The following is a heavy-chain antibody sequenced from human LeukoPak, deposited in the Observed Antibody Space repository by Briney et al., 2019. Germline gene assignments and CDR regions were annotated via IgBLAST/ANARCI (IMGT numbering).Heavy chain of an antibody. Sequence: GGSLRLSCAASGLSFSIYAMSWVRQAPGKGLEWVSSISGSGGGTYYADSVKGRFTISRDNSKNTLYLQMNSLRADDTAVYYCAKCSLQGSTSCYNSASDIWGQGTMVTVSS. V-gene: IGHV3-23*01. J-gene: IGHJ3*02. CDR1: GLSFSIYA. CDR3: AKCSLQGSTSCYNSASDI. CDR2: ISGSGGGT. D-gene: IGHD2-2*02.